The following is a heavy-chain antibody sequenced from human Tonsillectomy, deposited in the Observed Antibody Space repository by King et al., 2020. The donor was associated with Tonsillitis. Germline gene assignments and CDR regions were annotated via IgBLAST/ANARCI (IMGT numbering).Heavy chain of an antibody. V-gene: IGHV4-31*03. Sequence: VQLQESGPGLVKPSQTLSLTCTVSGGSISSGGYYWRWIRQHPGKGLEWIGYIYYSGSTYYNPSLKSRVTISVDTSKNQFSLKLSSVTAADTAVYYCARNPKPYSGYDSHVWGKGTTVTVSS. CDR3: ARNPKPYSGYDSHV. J-gene: IGHJ6*04. CDR1: GGSISSGGYY. CDR2: IYYSGST. D-gene: IGHD5-12*01.